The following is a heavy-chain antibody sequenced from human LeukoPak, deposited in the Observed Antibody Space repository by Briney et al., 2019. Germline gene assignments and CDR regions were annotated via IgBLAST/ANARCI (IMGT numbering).Heavy chain of an antibody. CDR2: ISSSGSTI. CDR1: GFTFSSYE. J-gene: IGHJ4*02. Sequence: GGSLRLSCAASGFTFSSYEMNWVRQAPGKGLEWVSYISSSGSTIYYADSVKGRFTISRDNAKNSLYLQMNSLRAEDTAVYYCATSSGGSWGDFDYWGQGTLVTVSS. CDR3: ATSSGGSWGDFDY. V-gene: IGHV3-48*03. D-gene: IGHD2-15*01.